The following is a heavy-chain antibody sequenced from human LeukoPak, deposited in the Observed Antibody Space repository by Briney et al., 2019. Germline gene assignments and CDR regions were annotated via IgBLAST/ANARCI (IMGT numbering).Heavy chain of an antibody. CDR1: GFTFSDYY. J-gene: IGHJ6*03. CDR3: ARDGDSVYYDFWSGYDLDYYYMDV. CDR2: ISSSGSTI. Sequence: GGSLRLSCAASGFTFSDYYMSWIRQAPGKGLEWVSYISSSGSTIYYADSVKGRFTISRDNAKNSLYLQMNSLRAEDTAVYYCARDGDSVYYDFWSGYDLDYYYMDVWGKGTTVTVSS. V-gene: IGHV3-11*01. D-gene: IGHD3-3*01.